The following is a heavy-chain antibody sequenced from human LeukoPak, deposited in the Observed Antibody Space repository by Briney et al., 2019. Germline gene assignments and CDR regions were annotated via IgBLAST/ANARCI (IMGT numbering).Heavy chain of an antibody. V-gene: IGHV4-61*02. Sequence: SETLSLTCTVSGDSISSGSYYWSWIRKPAGRGLEWIGRIYTTGSTNYNPSLKSRVTISVDTSKNQFSLKLSSVTAADTAVYYCAREPGQLDYWGQGTLVTVSS. CDR1: GDSISSGSYY. D-gene: IGHD1-1*01. J-gene: IGHJ4*02. CDR2: IYTTGST. CDR3: AREPGQLDY.